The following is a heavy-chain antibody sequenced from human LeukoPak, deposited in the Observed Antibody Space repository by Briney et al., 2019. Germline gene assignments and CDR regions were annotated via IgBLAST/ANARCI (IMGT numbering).Heavy chain of an antibody. Sequence: ASVKVSCKVSGYTLTELSMHWVRQAPGKGLEWMGGFDPEDGETIYAQKFQGRVTMTEDTSTDTAYMELSSLRAEDTAVYYCARVGSSSWYGDYWGQGTLVTVSS. V-gene: IGHV1-24*01. J-gene: IGHJ4*02. CDR2: FDPEDGET. D-gene: IGHD6-13*01. CDR3: ARVGSSSWYGDY. CDR1: GYTLTELS.